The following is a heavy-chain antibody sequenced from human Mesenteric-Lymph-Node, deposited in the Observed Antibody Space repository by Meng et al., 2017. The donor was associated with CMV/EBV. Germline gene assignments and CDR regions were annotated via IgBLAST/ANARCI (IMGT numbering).Heavy chain of an antibody. CDR1: GYPFTSYD. J-gene: IGHJ4*02. V-gene: IGHV1-8*01. Sequence: SGYPFTSYDITWVRQATGQGLEWMGWMNPNSGNTGYAQKFQGRVTMTRNTSIGTAYMELSSLRSEDTAVYYCARGVGGVAAAGPKDYWGQGTLVTVSS. CDR3: ARGVGGVAAAGPKDY. D-gene: IGHD6-13*01. CDR2: MNPNSGNT.